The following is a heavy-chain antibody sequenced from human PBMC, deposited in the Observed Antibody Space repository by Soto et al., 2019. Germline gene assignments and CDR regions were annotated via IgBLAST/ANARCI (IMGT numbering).Heavy chain of an antibody. CDR2: IIPIFGTA. D-gene: IGHD4-4*01. V-gene: IGHV1-69*12. J-gene: IGHJ6*02. CDR1: GGTFSSYA. CDR3: ARRPPRHDYSTDPYYYYGMDV. Sequence: QVQLVQSGAEVKKPGSSVKVSCKASGGTFSSYAISWVRQAPGQGLEWMGGIIPIFGTANYAQKFQGRVTITADESTSTAYMELSSLRSEDTAVYYCARRPPRHDYSTDPYYYYGMDVWGQGTTVTVPS.